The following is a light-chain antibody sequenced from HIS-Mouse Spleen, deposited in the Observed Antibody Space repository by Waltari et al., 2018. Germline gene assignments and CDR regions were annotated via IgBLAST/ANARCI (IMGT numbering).Light chain of an antibody. J-gene: IGLJ3*02. CDR1: SSDVGGYNY. Sequence: QSALTQPASVSGSPGQSITISCTGTSSDVGGYNYVSLYQQPPGKAPKHMIYDVSNRPSGVSNRFSGSKSGNTASLTISGLQAEDEADYYCSSYTSSSTWVFGGGTKLTVL. V-gene: IGLV2-14*03. CDR3: SSYTSSSTWV. CDR2: DVS.